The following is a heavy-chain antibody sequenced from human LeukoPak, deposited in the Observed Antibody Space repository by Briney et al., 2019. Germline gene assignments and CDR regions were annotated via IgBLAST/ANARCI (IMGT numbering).Heavy chain of an antibody. D-gene: IGHD1-26*01. J-gene: IGHJ6*03. CDR3: ARSGGATTHYYYYMDV. CDR1: GYTFTSYD. CDR2: MNPNSGNT. Sequence: ASVKVSCKASGYTFTSYDINWVRQATGQGLEWMGWMNPNSGNTGYAQKFQGRVTMTRNTSISTAYMELSSLRSEDTAVYCCARSGGATTHYYYYMDVWGKGTTVTVSS. V-gene: IGHV1-8*01.